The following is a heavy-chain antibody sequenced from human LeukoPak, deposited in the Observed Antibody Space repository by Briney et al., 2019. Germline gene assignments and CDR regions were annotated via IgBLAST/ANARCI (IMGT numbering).Heavy chain of an antibody. CDR2: INHSGST. CDR1: GGSFSGYY. J-gene: IGHJ6*03. CDR3: ARNSYCDFWSGYYYYYYMDV. Sequence: SSETLSLTCAVYGGSFSGYYWSWIRQPPGKGLEWIGEINHSGSTNYNPSLKSRVTISVDTSKNQFSLKLSSVTAADTAVYYCARNSYCDFWSGYYYYYYMDVWGKGTTVTVSS. D-gene: IGHD3-3*01. V-gene: IGHV4-34*01.